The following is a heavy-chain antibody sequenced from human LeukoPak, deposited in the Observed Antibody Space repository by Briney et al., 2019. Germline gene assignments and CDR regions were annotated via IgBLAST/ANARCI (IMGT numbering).Heavy chain of an antibody. D-gene: IGHD6-19*01. CDR2: ISYHGNT. CDR1: GGSINNYY. V-gene: IGHV4-59*13. J-gene: IGHJ4*02. Sequence: SETLSLTCTVSGGSINNYYWTWMRRPPGKGLEWVGYISYHGNTNYSPSLKSRLTMSIDASKNQFSLSLKSVTAADTAVYYCARAGSNGWYGEYWGQGALVTVSS. CDR3: ARAGSNGWYGEY.